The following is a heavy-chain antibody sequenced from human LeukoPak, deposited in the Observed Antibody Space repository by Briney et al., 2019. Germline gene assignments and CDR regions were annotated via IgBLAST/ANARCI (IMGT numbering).Heavy chain of an antibody. Sequence: SETLSLTCIVSGGSISSYFWNWIRQPPGQGLEWIGYVDYSGRTDYSPSLKSRVTISIDTSKNEFSMKLTSVTVADTAVYYWARPGRDSNDDWHFDLGGRGTLITVSS. CDR3: ARPGRDSNDDWHFDL. J-gene: IGHJ2*01. V-gene: IGHV4-59*08. D-gene: IGHD1-1*01. CDR2: VDYSGRT. CDR1: GGSISSYF.